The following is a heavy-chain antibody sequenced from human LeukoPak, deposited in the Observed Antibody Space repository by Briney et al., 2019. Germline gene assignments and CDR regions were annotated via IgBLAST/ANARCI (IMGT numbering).Heavy chain of an antibody. CDR3: ARMSYSYDHFDY. CDR1: GGSISSSSYY. D-gene: IGHD5-18*01. Sequence: SETLSLTCTVSGGSISSSSYYWGWIRQPPGKGLEWIGSIYYSGSTYYNPSLKSRVTISVDTSKNQFSLKLSSLTAADTAVYYCARMSYSYDHFDYWGQGTLVTVSS. V-gene: IGHV4-39*01. CDR2: IYYSGST. J-gene: IGHJ4*02.